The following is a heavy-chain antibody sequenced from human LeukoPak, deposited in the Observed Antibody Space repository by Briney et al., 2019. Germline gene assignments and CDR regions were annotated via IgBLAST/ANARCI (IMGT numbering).Heavy chain of an antibody. CDR1: GFTLKTHA. Sequence: SGGSLRLSCAASGFTLKTHAMSWVRQAPGKGLEWVSRIDDSGVIRSYADSVKGRFTISRDNSKMTLTLQMNSLRAEDTAVYYCAKRLKRNYYYHYAMDVWGQGTTVTVSS. V-gene: IGHV3-23*01. CDR3: AKRLKRNYYYHYAMDV. J-gene: IGHJ6*02. D-gene: IGHD3-22*01. CDR2: IDDSGVIR.